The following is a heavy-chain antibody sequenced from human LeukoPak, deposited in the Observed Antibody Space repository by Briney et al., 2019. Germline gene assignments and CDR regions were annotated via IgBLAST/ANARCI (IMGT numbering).Heavy chain of an antibody. CDR1: GYTFTSYG. CDR3: ARRYSSVWYLDSYYYYMDV. J-gene: IGHJ6*03. V-gene: IGHV1-18*01. Sequence: ASVKVSCKASGYTFTSYGISWVRQAPGQGLEWMGWISAYNGNTNYAQKLQGRVTMTTDTSTSTAYRELRSLRSDDTAVYYCARRYSSVWYLDSYYYYMDVWGKGTTVTVSS. D-gene: IGHD6-19*01. CDR2: ISAYNGNT.